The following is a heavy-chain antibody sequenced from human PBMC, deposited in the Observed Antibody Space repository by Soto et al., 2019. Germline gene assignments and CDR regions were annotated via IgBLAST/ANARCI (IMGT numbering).Heavy chain of an antibody. CDR1: GFTFNRFA. CDR2: IGASGDNT. Sequence: EVQLLESGGGLVQPGGSLRLSCAASGFTFNRFAMTWVRQAPGKGLEWVTTIGASGDNTFYADSVKGRFTISRDNSGDTLLLQMNRLRAEDTSLYYCAKLGYCSGGTCYLDYYYGLDVWGQGTTVTVYS. J-gene: IGHJ6*02. V-gene: IGHV3-23*01. CDR3: AKLGYCSGGTCYLDYYYGLDV. D-gene: IGHD2-15*01.